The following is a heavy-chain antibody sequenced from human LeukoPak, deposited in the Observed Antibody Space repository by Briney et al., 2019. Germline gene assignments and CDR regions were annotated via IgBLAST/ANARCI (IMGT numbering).Heavy chain of an antibody. D-gene: IGHD1-26*01. CDR2: INPNSGGT. J-gene: IGHJ6*03. Sequence: ASVKVSCKASGYTFTGYYMHWVRQAPGQGLEGMGWINPNSGGTNYARKFQGRVTMTRDTSISTAYMELSRLRSDDTAVYYCARDLKGGSYSYYYYMDVWGKGTTVTVSS. V-gene: IGHV1-2*02. CDR1: GYTFTGYY. CDR3: ARDLKGGSYSYYYYMDV.